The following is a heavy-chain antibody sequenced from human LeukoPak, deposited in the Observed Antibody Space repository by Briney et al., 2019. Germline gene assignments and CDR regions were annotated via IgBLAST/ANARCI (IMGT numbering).Heavy chain of an antibody. CDR1: GFTFSSYA. Sequence: GGSLRLSCAASGFTFSSYAMHWVRQAPGKGLEWVAVISYDGSNKYYADSVKGRFTISRDNSKNTLYLQMNSLRAEDTAVYYCARDPEMATVSGDAFDIWGQGTMVTVSS. CDR2: ISYDGSNK. J-gene: IGHJ3*02. CDR3: ARDPEMATVSGDAFDI. D-gene: IGHD5-24*01. V-gene: IGHV3-30*01.